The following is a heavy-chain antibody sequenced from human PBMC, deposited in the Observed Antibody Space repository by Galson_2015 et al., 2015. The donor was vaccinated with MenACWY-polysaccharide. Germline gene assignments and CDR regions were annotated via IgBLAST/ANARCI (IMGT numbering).Heavy chain of an antibody. D-gene: IGHD2-2*01. CDR1: GFTFSSSA. CDR2: ISGSGGST. V-gene: IGHV3-23*01. CDR3: AKAYIVVIPDAAYDW. J-gene: IGHJ4*02. Sequence: SLRLSCAASGFTFSSSAMSWVRQAPGRGLEWVSGISGSGGSTYYADAVKGRFTISRDNSKNTLYLQMDSLRAEDTAVYYCAKAYIVVIPDAAYDWWGQGTLVTVSS.